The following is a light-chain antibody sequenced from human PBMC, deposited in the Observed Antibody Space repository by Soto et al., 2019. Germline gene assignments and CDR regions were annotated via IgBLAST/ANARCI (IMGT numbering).Light chain of an antibody. V-gene: IGLV2-8*01. CDR1: ASDIGGYTF. J-gene: IGLJ1*01. CDR3: SDHGGNNPHV. CDR2: DVN. Sequence: QSALTQPPSASGSPGPAVAISCTGTASDIGGYTFVSWYQQHPGKAPKLLIYDVNKRPSGVPDRFSGSKSGNTASLTVSGLQAEDEADYYCSDHGGNNPHVFGTGTKITVL.